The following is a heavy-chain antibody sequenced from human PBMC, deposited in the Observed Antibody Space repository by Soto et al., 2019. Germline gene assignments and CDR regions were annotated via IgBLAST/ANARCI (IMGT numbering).Heavy chain of an antibody. Sequence: PSETLSLTCTVSGGSISSYYWSWIRQPTGKGLEWIGYIYYSGSTNYNPSLTSRVTISVDTSKNQFSLKLSSVTAADTAVYYCARQEGGYWFDPWGQGTLVTVSA. CDR2: IYYSGST. CDR1: GGSISSYY. D-gene: IGHD3-16*01. J-gene: IGHJ5*02. V-gene: IGHV4-59*08. CDR3: ARQEGGYWFDP.